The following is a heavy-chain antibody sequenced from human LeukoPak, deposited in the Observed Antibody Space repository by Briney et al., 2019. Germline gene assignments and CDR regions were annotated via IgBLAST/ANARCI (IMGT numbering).Heavy chain of an antibody. Sequence: GGSLRLSCAASGFTFSSYAMNWVRQAPGKGLEWVSGISGSGYSTYYADSEKGRFTISRDNSRDNSKNTLYLQMKSLRAEDTAVYYCAKDRSCVSAACHGGFDSWGQGTLVTVSS. D-gene: IGHD3-16*01. J-gene: IGHJ4*02. V-gene: IGHV3-23*01. CDR1: GFTFSSYA. CDR2: ISGSGYST. CDR3: AKDRSCVSAACHGGFDS.